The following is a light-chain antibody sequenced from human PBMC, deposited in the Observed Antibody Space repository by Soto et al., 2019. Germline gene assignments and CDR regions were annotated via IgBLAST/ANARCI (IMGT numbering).Light chain of an antibody. CDR2: DAS. CDR1: QDFSNF. J-gene: IGKJ4*01. CDR3: QQLYSFPLT. V-gene: IGKV1-9*01. Sequence: DIRLTQSPSFLSASIGDRVTITCRASQDFSNFLAWYQQKPGRAPKLLMYDASTLQSGVPSRFSGSGSGTEFTLTISSLQPEDFATYYCQQLYSFPLTFGGGTKVDTK.